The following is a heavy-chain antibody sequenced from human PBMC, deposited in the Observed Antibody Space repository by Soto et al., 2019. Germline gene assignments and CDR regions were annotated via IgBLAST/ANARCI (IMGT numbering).Heavy chain of an antibody. D-gene: IGHD2-21*02. CDR3: ARDLWGYCGTDCYPLDV. V-gene: IGHV4-39*07. CDR2: IFYSGST. CDR1: GGSISSSSYY. Sequence: SETLSLTCTVSGGSISSSSYYWGWIRQPPGKGLEWIGSIFYSGSTYYNPSLKSRVTISVDTSKNQFSLKLNSVTAADTAVYYCARDLWGYCGTDCYPLDVWGQGTTVTVSS. J-gene: IGHJ6*02.